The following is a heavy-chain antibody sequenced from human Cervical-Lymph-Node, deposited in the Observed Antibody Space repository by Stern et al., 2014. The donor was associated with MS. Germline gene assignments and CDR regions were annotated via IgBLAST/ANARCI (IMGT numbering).Heavy chain of an antibody. CDR2: LNNDGSST. J-gene: IGHJ6*02. Sequence: EVQLVESGGGLVQPGGSLRLSCAASGFTFSNYWMHWVRQAPGKGLVWVSRLNNDGSSTNYADSVRGRFTISRDNATKKLYLQMNSLRAEDTAVYYCARDYNLDVWGQGTTVTVSS. CDR1: GFTFSNYW. V-gene: IGHV3-74*01. CDR3: ARDYNLDV. D-gene: IGHD1-14*01.